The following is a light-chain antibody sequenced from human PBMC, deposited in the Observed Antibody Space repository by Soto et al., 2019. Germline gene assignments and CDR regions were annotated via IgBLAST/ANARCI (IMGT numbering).Light chain of an antibody. CDR2: ATS. Sequence: DTQMTQSPSSLPASVGDRVTITCRASQTVAKSLNWYQQKPGKAPELLIYATSHLQSGVTSRFSGSGSGTDFTLTISSLQPEDFATYYCQQSYSTSWTFGQGTKVDIK. V-gene: IGKV1-39*01. CDR1: QTVAKS. CDR3: QQSYSTSWT. J-gene: IGKJ1*01.